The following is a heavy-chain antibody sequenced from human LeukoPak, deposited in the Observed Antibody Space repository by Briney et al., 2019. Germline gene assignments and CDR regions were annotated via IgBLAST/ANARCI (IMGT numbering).Heavy chain of an antibody. V-gene: IGHV3-9*01. CDR3: ARDLVVVPAAIDY. CDR1: GFTFDDYA. Sequence: GGSLRLSCAASGFTFDDYAMHWVRQAPGKGLEWVSGISWNSGSIGYADSVKGRFTISRDNAKNSLYLQMNSLRAEDTAVYYCARDLVVVPAAIDYWGQGTLVTVSS. J-gene: IGHJ4*02. D-gene: IGHD2-2*01. CDR2: ISWNSGSI.